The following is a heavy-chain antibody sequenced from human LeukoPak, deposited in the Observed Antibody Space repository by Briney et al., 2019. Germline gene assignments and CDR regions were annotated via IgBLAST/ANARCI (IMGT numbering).Heavy chain of an antibody. V-gene: IGHV3-21*04. D-gene: IGHD6-19*01. Sequence: GGSLRLSCAASGFTFNSYSMNWFRQAPGKGLEWVSSISSSSRFIYYADSVKGRFTISRDNAKNSLYLQMNSLRAEDTALYYCARVVGGWYSYYYYYMDVWGKGTTVTVSS. CDR1: GFTFNSYS. J-gene: IGHJ6*03. CDR2: ISSSSRFI. CDR3: ARVVGGWYSYYYYYMDV.